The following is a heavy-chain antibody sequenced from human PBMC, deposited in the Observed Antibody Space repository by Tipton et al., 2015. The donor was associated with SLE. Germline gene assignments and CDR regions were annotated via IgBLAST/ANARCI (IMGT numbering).Heavy chain of an antibody. D-gene: IGHD6-25*01. Sequence: TLSLTCAVYGGSFSGYYWSWIRQPPGKGLEWIGEINHSGSTNYNPSLKSRVTISVDTSKNQFSLKLSSVTAADTAVYYCARAPSSGFYSDYWGQGTLVTVSS. CDR2: INHSGST. J-gene: IGHJ4*02. V-gene: IGHV4-34*01. CDR3: ARAPSSGFYSDY. CDR1: GGSFSGYY.